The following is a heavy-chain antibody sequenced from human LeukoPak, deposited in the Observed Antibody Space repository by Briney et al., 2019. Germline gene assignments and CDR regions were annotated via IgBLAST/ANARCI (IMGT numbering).Heavy chain of an antibody. CDR3: ARVYDFWSGYDY. CDR2: ISYDGSNE. D-gene: IGHD3-3*01. V-gene: IGHV3-30-3*01. J-gene: IGHJ4*02. CDR1: GFTFSSYA. Sequence: GGSLRLSCAASGFTFSSYAMHWVRQAPGKGLEWVAVISYDGSNEYYADSVKGRFTISRDNSKNTLYLQMNSLRAEDAAVYYCARVYDFWSGYDYWGQGTLVTVSS.